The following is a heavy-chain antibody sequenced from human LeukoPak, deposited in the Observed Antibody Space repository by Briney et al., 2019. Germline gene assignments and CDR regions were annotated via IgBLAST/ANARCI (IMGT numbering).Heavy chain of an antibody. D-gene: IGHD3-9*01. V-gene: IGHV3-9*01. Sequence: GGSLRLSCAASGFTFSSYSMNWVRQAPGKGLEWVSGISWNSGSIGHADSVKGRFTISRDNSKNTLHLQMTSLRVEDTAMYYCAKQATFSASRRWFLFSWGQGTLVTVSS. CDR2: ISWNSGSI. CDR3: AKQATFSASRRWFLFS. CDR1: GFTFSSYS. J-gene: IGHJ5*01.